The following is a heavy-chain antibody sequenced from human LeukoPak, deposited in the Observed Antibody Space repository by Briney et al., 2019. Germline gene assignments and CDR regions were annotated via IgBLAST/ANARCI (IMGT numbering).Heavy chain of an antibody. CDR1: GGSISTSNYY. CDR3: ARGGNYWPQWWFDP. J-gene: IGHJ5*02. Sequence: SETLSLTCTVSGGSISTSNYYWSWIRQPPGKGLEWIGYIYYTGSTSYNPSLKSRVTMSLDASKNQFSLELNSVTPADTAVYYCARGGNYWPQWWFDPWGRGTLVSVSS. V-gene: IGHV4-61*01. D-gene: IGHD1-26*01. CDR2: IYYTGST.